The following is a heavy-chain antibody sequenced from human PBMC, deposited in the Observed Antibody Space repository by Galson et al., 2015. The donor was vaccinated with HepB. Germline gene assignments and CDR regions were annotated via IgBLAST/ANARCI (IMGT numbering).Heavy chain of an antibody. D-gene: IGHD5-24*01. CDR3: ARGGMVTIGGPSFDS. Sequence: SVKVSCKASGYTFTRYGISWARQAPGQGLEWMGRISGYNGDTNYAQNFQGRVTMTTDTSTSTAYMELRSLRSDDTAVYYCARGGMVTIGGPSFDSWGQGTLVTVSS. V-gene: IGHV1-18*01. J-gene: IGHJ4*02. CDR1: GYTFTRYG. CDR2: ISGYNGDT.